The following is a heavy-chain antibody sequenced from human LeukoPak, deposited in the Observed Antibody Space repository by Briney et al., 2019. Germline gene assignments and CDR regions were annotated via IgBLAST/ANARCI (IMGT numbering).Heavy chain of an antibody. CDR3: AKDRSSSSWFDGYDF. V-gene: IGHV3-15*01. J-gene: IGHJ3*01. Sequence: PGGSLRLSCAVSGFTFSNAWMSWVRQAPGKGLEWVGRIKSKTDGGTTDYAAPVKGRFTISRDNSKNTLFLQMNSLRAEDTAVYYCAKDRSSSSWFDGYDFWGQGTMVTVSS. CDR1: GFTFSNAW. CDR2: IKSKTDGGTT. D-gene: IGHD6-13*01.